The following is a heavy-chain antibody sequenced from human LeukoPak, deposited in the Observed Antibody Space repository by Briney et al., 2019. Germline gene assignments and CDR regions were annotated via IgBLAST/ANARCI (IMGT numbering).Heavy chain of an antibody. CDR1: GFTFSGEY. CDR2: IGNDGRPT. V-gene: IGHV3-11*04. CDR3: ARVNGDRYYYYGMDV. D-gene: IGHD4-17*01. J-gene: IGHJ6*02. Sequence: GGSLRLSCEASGFTFSGEYMSWIRQIPGKGLEWLSYIGNDGRPTYYADSVKGRFTISRDNAKNSLYLQMNSLRAEDTAVYYCARVNGDRYYYYGMDVWGQGTTVTVSS.